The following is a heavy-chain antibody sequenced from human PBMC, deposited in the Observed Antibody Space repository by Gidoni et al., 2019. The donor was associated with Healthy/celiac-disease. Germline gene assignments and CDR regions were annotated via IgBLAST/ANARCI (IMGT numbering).Heavy chain of an antibody. J-gene: IGHJ4*02. CDR2: IKQDGSEK. Sequence: EVQLVESGGGLVQPGGSLRLSCAASGFTFSSYWMSWVRQAPGKGLEWVANIKQDGSEKDYVDSVKGRFTISRDNAKNSLYLQMNSLRAEDTAVYYCARDSFIAAAGFFDYWGQGTLVTVSS. CDR1: GFTFSSYW. CDR3: ARDSFIAAAGFFDY. V-gene: IGHV3-7*01. D-gene: IGHD6-13*01.